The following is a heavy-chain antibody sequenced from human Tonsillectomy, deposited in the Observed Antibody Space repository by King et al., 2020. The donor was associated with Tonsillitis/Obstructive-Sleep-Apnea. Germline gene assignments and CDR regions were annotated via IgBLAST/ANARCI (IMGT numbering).Heavy chain of an antibody. CDR2: IKSKINGETT. Sequence: VQLVESGGGLLKPGGSLRLSCAASGFSMSNAGVTWVRQTPGKGLEWVGRIKSKINGETTDYAAPVKGKFTISRDDSKDTVYLQMNSLKTEDTAVYYCTTGDYWGHGTLVTVSS. V-gene: IGHV3-15*01. CDR1: GFSMSNAG. J-gene: IGHJ4*01. CDR3: TTGDY.